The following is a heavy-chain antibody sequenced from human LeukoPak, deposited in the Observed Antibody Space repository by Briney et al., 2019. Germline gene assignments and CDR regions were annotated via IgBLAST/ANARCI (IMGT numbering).Heavy chain of an antibody. CDR2: IRSKAYGGTT. V-gene: IGHV3-49*04. Sequence: GVSLRLSCTASGFTFGDYAMSWVRQAPGKGLEWVGFIRSKAYGGTTEYAASVKGRFTISRDDSKSIAYLQMNSLKTEDTAVSYCTQYSGSYTYWGQGTLVTVSS. CDR1: GFTFGDYA. CDR3: TQYSGSYTY. J-gene: IGHJ4*02. D-gene: IGHD1-26*01.